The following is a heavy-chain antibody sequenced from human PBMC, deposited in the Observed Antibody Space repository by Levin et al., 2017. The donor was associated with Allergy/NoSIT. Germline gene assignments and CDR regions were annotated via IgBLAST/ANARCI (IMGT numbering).Heavy chain of an antibody. D-gene: IGHD2-15*01. CDR3: ARTSTYCSGGSCYFQY. J-gene: IGHJ1*01. CDR1: GGSISRSSYY. V-gene: IGHV4-39*01. CDR2: MYYSGST. Sequence: PGGSLRLSCTVSGGSISRSSYYWGWIRQPPGKGLEWIGSMYYSGSTYYNPSLKSRVTISVDTSKNQFSLKLSSVTAADTAVYYCARTSTYCSGGSCYFQYWGQGTLVTVSS.